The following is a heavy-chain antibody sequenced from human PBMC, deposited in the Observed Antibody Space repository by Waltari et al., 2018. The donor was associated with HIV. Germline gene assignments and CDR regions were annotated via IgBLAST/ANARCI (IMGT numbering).Heavy chain of an antibody. J-gene: IGHJ4*02. CDR2: ISPDSNSR. CDR1: GFNFNSHS. Sequence: EVQLVESGGGLAQPGGSLRLSCSGTGFNFNSHSINWVRQAPGKGVEWISSISPDSNSRYYADSVKGRFTVSRDHAKNSLYLQMNSLRDEDTAVYFCARWYCTSNGCRGLDFWGQGSRVTVSS. V-gene: IGHV3-48*02. CDR3: ARWYCTSNGCRGLDF. D-gene: IGHD2-8*01.